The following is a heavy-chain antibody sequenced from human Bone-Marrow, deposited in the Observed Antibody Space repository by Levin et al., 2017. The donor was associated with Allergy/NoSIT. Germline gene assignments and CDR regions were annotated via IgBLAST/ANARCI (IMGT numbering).Heavy chain of an antibody. V-gene: IGHV4-39*07. Sequence: SETLSLTCSVSGDSINTNSYYWGWLRQPPGKGLEWIGHIYYSGSTYYNPSFKSRVTISLDTSKNQFSLKLTSVAAADTAVYFCARGGGYCSGGSCYFLGTTDYNYFDPWGQGTLVTVSS. CDR1: GDSINTNSYY. CDR3: ARGGGYCSGGSCYFLGTTDYNYFDP. CDR2: IYYSGST. D-gene: IGHD2-15*01. J-gene: IGHJ5*02.